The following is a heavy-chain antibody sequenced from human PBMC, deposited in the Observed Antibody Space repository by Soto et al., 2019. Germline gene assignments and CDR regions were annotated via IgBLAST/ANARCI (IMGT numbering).Heavy chain of an antibody. J-gene: IGHJ4*02. Sequence: QVQLVQSGAELKKPGSSVKVSCKASGDTFSGYPINWVRQAPGEGLEWMGRIIPVFGTTNDAQRFEGRVRFTAAESTNTAYMELRGLLSEDTAVSYCARDGGFGELKYWGPGTLVTVSS. V-gene: IGHV1-69*18. CDR2: IIPVFGTT. D-gene: IGHD3-10*01. CDR3: ARDGGFGELKY. CDR1: GDTFSGYP.